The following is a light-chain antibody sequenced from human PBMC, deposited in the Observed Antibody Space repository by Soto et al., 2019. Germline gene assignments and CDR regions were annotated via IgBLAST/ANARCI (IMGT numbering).Light chain of an antibody. Sequence: QSVLTQPPSASGSPGQSVTISCAGTSSDVGGYNYVSWYQQHPGKAPKLMIYEISKRPSGVPDRFSGSKSGNTASLTVSGLPAEDEADYYFGSYAASNNFGVFGSGTKAPS. CDR3: GSYAASNNFGV. CDR1: SSDVGGYNY. CDR2: EIS. V-gene: IGLV2-8*01. J-gene: IGLJ1*01.